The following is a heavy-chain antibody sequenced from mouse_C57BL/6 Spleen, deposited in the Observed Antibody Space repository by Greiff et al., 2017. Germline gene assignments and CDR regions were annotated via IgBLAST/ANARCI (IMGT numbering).Heavy chain of an antibody. CDR2: IDPSDSYT. V-gene: IGHV1-50*01. J-gene: IGHJ2*01. D-gene: IGHD2-1*01. CDR3: ARSRRAYGNSFDY. CDR1: GYTFTSYW. Sequence: QVQLQQPGAELVKPGASVKLSCKASGYTFTSYWMQWVKQRPGQGLEWIGEIDPSDSYTNYNQKFKGKATLTVYTSSSTAYMQLSSLTSEDSAVYYCARSRRAYGNSFDYWGQGTTLTVSS.